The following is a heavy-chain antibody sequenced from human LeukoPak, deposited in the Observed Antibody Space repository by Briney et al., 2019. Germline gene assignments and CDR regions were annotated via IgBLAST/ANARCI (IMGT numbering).Heavy chain of an antibody. D-gene: IGHD4-17*01. CDR2: IYYSGST. CDR3: ARRGGTTVTTYAPYYYYMDV. J-gene: IGHJ6*03. V-gene: IGHV4-31*03. Sequence: PSQTLSLTCTVSGGSISSGGYYWSWIRQHQGKGLEWIGYIYYSGSTYYNPSLKSRVTISVDTSKNQFSLKLSSVTAADTAVYYCARRGGTTVTTYAPYYYYMDVWGKGTTVTVSS. CDR1: GGSISSGGYY.